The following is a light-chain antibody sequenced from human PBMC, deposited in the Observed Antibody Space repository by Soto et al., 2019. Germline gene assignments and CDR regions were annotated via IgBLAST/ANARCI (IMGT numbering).Light chain of an antibody. J-gene: IGLJ1*01. CDR2: EGS. CDR3: CSYAGSSTFVYV. Sequence: QSVLTQPASVSGSPGQSITISCTGTSSDVGSYNLVSWYQQHPGKAPKLMIYEGSKRPSGVSNRFSGSKSGNTASLIISGLQAEDEADYYCCSYAGSSTFVYVFGTGTKVTVL. CDR1: SSDVGSYNL. V-gene: IGLV2-23*03.